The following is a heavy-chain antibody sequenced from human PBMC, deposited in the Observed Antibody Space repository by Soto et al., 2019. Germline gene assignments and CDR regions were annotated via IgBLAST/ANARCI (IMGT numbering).Heavy chain of an antibody. CDR2: INHSGST. V-gene: IGHV4-34*01. J-gene: IGHJ5*02. D-gene: IGHD2-15*01. Sequence: SETLSLTCAVYGGSFSGYYWSWIRQSPGKGLEWIGEINHSGSTNYNPSLKSRVTISVDTSKNQFSLKLSSVTAADTAVYYCAREGDYCSGGSCYRWFDPWGQGTLVTVSS. CDR3: AREGDYCSGGSCYRWFDP. CDR1: GGSFSGYY.